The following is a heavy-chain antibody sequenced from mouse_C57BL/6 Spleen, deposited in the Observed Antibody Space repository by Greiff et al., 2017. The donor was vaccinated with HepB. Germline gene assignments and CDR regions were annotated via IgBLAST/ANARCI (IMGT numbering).Heavy chain of an antibody. Sequence: EVKLQESGPELVKPGASVKISCKASGYSFTGYYMNWVKQSPEKSLEWIGEINPSTGGTTYNQKFKAKATLTVDKSSSTAYMQLKSLTSEDSAVYYCARGPYGNSWFAYWGQGTLVTVSA. D-gene: IGHD2-1*01. CDR2: INPSTGGT. CDR3: ARGPYGNSWFAY. CDR1: GYSFTGYY. J-gene: IGHJ3*01. V-gene: IGHV1-42*01.